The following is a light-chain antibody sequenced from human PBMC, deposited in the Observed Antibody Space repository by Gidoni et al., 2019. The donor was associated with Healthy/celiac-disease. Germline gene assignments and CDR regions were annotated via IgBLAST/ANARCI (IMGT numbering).Light chain of an antibody. CDR3: QQYNNWPLT. CDR2: GAS. J-gene: IGKJ3*01. V-gene: IGKV3-15*01. Sequence: EIVMTQSPATLSVSPGERATLSCRASQSVSSNLAWYQQKPGQAPRLLIYGASTRATGIPARFSGSGSGTEFTLTISSLQSEDFAVYYCQQYNNWPLTCXPXTKVDIK. CDR1: QSVSSN.